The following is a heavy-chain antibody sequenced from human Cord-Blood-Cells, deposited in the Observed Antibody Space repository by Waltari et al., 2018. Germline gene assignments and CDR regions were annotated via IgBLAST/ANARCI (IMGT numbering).Heavy chain of an antibody. J-gene: IGHJ6*02. CDR1: GGSFSGCY. V-gene: IGHV4-34*01. Sequence: QVQLQQWGAGMLKPSETLSITCAVYGGSFSGCYWSWIRQPPGQGPEWIREINHSGSTNYNPSLKSRVTISVDTSKNQFSLKLSSVTAADTAVYYCARAWYSSRHYGMDVWGQGTTVTVSS. D-gene: IGHD6-13*01. CDR3: ARAWYSSRHYGMDV. CDR2: INHSGST.